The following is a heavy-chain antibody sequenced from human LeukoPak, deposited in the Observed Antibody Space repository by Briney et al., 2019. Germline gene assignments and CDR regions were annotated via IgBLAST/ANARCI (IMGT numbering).Heavy chain of an antibody. CDR1: GFTFSSYG. V-gene: IGHV3-21*01. J-gene: IGHJ4*02. Sequence: GGSLRLSCAASGFTFSSYGMNWVRQAPGKGLEWVSSISSSSSYIYYADSVKGRLTISRDNAKNSLYLQMNGLRAEDTAVYYCARDGASGSYYWGQGTLVTVSS. CDR3: ARDGASGSYY. CDR2: ISSSSSYI. D-gene: IGHD1-26*01.